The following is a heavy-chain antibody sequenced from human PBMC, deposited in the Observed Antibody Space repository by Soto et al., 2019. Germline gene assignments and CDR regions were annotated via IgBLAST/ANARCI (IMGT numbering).Heavy chain of an antibody. V-gene: IGHV4-61*01. CDR1: GGSVTGGTYY. CDR2: IYYTGST. J-gene: IGHJ4*02. D-gene: IGHD3-22*01. Sequence: PSETLSLTCTVSGGSVTGGTYYWTWIRQPPGKGLEWIGYIYYTGSTNYNLSLKSRVSISLDTSKNQFSLRLSSVTAGDTAMYYCARGRDYDSSGYYFLAYWGQGTLVTVSS. CDR3: ARGRDYDSSGYYFLAY.